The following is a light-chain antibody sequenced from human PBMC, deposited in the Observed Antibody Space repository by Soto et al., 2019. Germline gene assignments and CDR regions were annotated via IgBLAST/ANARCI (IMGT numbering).Light chain of an antibody. CDR3: QQYNDWPLT. J-gene: IGKJ1*01. Sequence: VMTQSPATLSVSPGDTATLSCRASQSLGSNLGWYQQKPGQAPRLLIFVASTRATGVPARFSGSGSATEFSLTISSLQSEDFAVYFCQQYNDWPLTFGQGTKVEIK. CDR1: QSLGSN. CDR2: VAS. V-gene: IGKV3-15*01.